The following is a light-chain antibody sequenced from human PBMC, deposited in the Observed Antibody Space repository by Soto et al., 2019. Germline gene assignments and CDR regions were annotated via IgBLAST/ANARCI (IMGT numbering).Light chain of an antibody. Sequence: EIFVTKSPETLSLSQWEIATLSCRASQSVSSYLAWYQQKPGQAPRLLIYDASKRATGIPARFSGSGSGTDFTLTISSLEPEDFAVYYCQHRRNWPTFGQGTRLEIK. CDR2: DAS. V-gene: IGKV3-11*01. CDR3: QHRRNWPT. CDR1: QSVSSY. J-gene: IGKJ5*01.